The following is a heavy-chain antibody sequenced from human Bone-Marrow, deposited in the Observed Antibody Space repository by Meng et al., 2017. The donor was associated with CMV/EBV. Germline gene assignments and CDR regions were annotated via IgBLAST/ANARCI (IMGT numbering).Heavy chain of an antibody. J-gene: IGHJ5*02. CDR1: GFPFSSYG. V-gene: IGHV3-30*03. D-gene: IGHD2-2*01. CDR3: ATLSTS. Sequence: SLSLSCAASGFPFSSYGMHWVRQAPGKGLEWVAYISYDGSNKYYADSVKGRFTISRDNSKNTLFLQMNSLRIEDAAVYYCATLSTSWGQGALVTVSS. CDR2: ISYDGSNK.